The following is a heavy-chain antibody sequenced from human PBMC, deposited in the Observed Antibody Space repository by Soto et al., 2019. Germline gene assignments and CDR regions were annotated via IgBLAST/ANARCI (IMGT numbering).Heavy chain of an antibody. J-gene: IGHJ6*02. D-gene: IGHD2-15*01. Sequence: GGSLRLSCTASGFTFDDYAMHWVRQAPGKGLEWVSGISWNSGAIGYVDSVKARFTISRDNAKNSLYLQMNSLRAEDTALYYFATDIKRGGRIYCYYGVDVWGQGTTVTVSS. CDR2: ISWNSGAI. CDR3: ATDIKRGGRIYCYYGVDV. CDR1: GFTFDDYA. V-gene: IGHV3-9*01.